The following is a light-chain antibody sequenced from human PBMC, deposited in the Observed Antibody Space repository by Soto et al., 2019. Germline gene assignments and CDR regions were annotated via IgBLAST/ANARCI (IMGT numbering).Light chain of an antibody. CDR1: SSDVGGYNY. Sequence: QSVLTQPRSVSGSPGQSVTISCTGTSSDVGGYNYVSWYQQHTGKAPKLMIYDVSKRPSGVPDRFSGSKSGNTAPLTISGLQAEDEADYYCCSYAGSREVFGTGTKVTVL. V-gene: IGLV2-11*01. CDR2: DVS. J-gene: IGLJ1*01. CDR3: CSYAGSREV.